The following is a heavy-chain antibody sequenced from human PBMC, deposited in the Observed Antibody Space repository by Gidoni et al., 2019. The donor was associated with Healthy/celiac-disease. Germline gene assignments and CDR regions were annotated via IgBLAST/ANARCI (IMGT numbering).Heavy chain of an antibody. J-gene: IGHJ6*03. CDR2: KWDDGSNK. V-gene: IGHV3-33*01. CDR3: ARDRASCSSTSCYRTKHYYYMDV. CDR1: GFTFSSYG. Sequence: QVQPVESGGGVVQPGRSLRLFCAASGFTFSSYGLHWVRQAPGKGLEWVAVKWDDGSNKYYADSVKGRFTISRDNSKNTLYLQMNSLREEDTAVYYCARDRASCSSTSCYRTKHYYYMDVWGKGTTVTVSS. D-gene: IGHD2-2*01.